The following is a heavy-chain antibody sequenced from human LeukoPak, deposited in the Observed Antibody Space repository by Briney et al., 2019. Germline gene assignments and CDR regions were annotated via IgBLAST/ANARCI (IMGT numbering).Heavy chain of an antibody. Sequence: SETLSLTCTVSGGSISNSFFYWGWIRQPPGKGLEWIGSINYSGSTYYNPSLKSRVTISVDTSKNQFSLKLSSVTAADTAVYYCARLDYADYFDYWGQGTLVTVSS. J-gene: IGHJ4*02. CDR2: INYSGST. V-gene: IGHV4-39*07. D-gene: IGHD3-16*01. CDR3: ARLDYADYFDY. CDR1: GGSISNSFFY.